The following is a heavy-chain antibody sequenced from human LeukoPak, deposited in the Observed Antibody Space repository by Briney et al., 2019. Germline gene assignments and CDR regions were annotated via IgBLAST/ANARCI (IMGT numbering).Heavy chain of an antibody. V-gene: IGHV4-30-2*01. Sequence: SETMSLSCAVSGGSISCGDYCWRWVRQPPGKGLAGIGYIYHSGSTYYNPSLKSRVTISGDRSKNQFALKLSSVTAADTAVYYCASVYGSGSYLGYWGPRTLVTVSS. D-gene: IGHD3-10*01. CDR1: GGSISCGDYC. CDR3: ASVYGSGSYLGY. CDR2: IYHSGST. J-gene: IGHJ4*02.